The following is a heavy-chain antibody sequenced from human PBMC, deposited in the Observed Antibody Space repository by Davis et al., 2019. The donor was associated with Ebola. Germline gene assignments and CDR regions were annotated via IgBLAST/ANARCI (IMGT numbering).Heavy chain of an antibody. V-gene: IGHV4-59*01. D-gene: IGHD3-22*01. CDR3: ARDKPVVITTVEAFDL. CDR2: IYYSGST. J-gene: IGHJ3*01. Sequence: SETLSLTCTVSGGSISSYYWSWIRQPPGKGLEWIGYIYYSGSTKYNPSLESRVTISVDTSKNQISLSLTSVTAADSAIYYCARDKPVVITTVEAFDLWGQGTMVTVSS. CDR1: GGSISSYY.